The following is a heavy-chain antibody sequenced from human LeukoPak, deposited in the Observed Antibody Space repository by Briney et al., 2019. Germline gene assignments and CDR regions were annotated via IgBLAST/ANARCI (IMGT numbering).Heavy chain of an antibody. CDR2: MNPNSGNT. Sequence: ASVKVSCKASGYTFTSYDINWVRQATGQGLEWMGWMNPNSGNTGYAQKFQGRVTMTRNTSISTAYMELSSLRSEDTAVYYCARGRGYCSSTSCYVWFDPWAQGTLVTVSS. CDR3: ARGRGYCSSTSCYVWFDP. CDR1: GYTFTSYD. J-gene: IGHJ5*02. D-gene: IGHD2-2*01. V-gene: IGHV1-8*01.